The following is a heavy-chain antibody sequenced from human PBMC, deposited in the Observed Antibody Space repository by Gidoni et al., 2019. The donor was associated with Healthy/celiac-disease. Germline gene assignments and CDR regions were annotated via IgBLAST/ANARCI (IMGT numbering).Heavy chain of an antibody. Sequence: EVQLVESGGGLVQPGGSLRLSCSASGFTFSRYRMNWVRQAPWKGLEWVSYISSSSSTIYDADAVKGRFTISRDKAKNSLYLQMNSLRDEDTAVYDCASAHYYDSSGYYYFLSHQTPSWYFDLWGRGTLVTVSS. CDR1: GFTFSRYR. V-gene: IGHV3-48*02. CDR3: ASAHYYDSSGYYYFLSHQTPSWYFDL. D-gene: IGHD3-22*01. CDR2: ISSSSSTI. J-gene: IGHJ2*01.